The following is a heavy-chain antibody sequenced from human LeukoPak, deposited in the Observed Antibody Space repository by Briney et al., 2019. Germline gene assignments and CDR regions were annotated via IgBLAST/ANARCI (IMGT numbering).Heavy chain of an antibody. V-gene: IGHV1-3*01. CDR3: ARYYYDSSGYYFPYYYYYYGMDV. J-gene: IGHJ6*02. Sequence: GASVKVSCKASGYTFTSYAVHWVRQAPGQRLEWMGWINAGNGNTKYSQKFQGRVTITRDTSASTAYMELSSLRSEDTAVYYCARYYYDSSGYYFPYYYYYYGMDVWGQGTTVTVS. D-gene: IGHD3-22*01. CDR2: INAGNGNT. CDR1: GYTFTSYA.